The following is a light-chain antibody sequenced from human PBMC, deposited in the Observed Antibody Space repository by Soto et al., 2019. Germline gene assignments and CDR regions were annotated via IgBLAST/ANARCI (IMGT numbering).Light chain of an antibody. Sequence: EIVLTQSPGTLSLSPGERATLSCRASHSVSSSYLAWYQQKPGQAPRLLMYDASSRATGIPDRFSGSGSGTDFTLTISRLEPEDFAVYYCQQYSSSRTFGQGTKVDIK. J-gene: IGKJ1*01. V-gene: IGKV3-20*01. CDR2: DAS. CDR3: QQYSSSRT. CDR1: HSVSSSY.